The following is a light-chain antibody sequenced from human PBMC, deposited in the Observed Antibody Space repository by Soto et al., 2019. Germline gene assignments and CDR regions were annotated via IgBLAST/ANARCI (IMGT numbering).Light chain of an antibody. V-gene: IGKV3-20*01. CDR3: QQYGSSPPWT. CDR2: GAS. J-gene: IGKJ1*01. CDR1: QSISSN. Sequence: TQSPSTLSVSPGERATLSCRASQSISSNLAWYQQKPGQAPRLLIYGASSRATGIPDRFSGSGSGTDFTLTISRLEPEDFEVYYCQQYGSSPPWTFGQGTKVDIK.